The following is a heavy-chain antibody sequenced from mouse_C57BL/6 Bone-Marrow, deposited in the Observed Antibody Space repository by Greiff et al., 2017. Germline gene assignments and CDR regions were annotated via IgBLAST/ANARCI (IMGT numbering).Heavy chain of an antibody. V-gene: IGHV3-6*01. J-gene: IGHJ3*01. CDR3: AIDSGFAY. CDR1: GYSISSGYY. Sequence: DVQLQESGPGLVKPSQSLSLTCSVTGYSISSGYYWNWIRQFPGNKLEWMGYISYDGSNNYNPSLKNRISITRDTSKNQFFLKLNSVTTEDTATYYGAIDSGFAYWGQGTLVTVSA. CDR2: ISYDGSN.